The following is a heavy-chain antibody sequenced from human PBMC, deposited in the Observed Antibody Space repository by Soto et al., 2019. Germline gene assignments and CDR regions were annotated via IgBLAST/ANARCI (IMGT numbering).Heavy chain of an antibody. V-gene: IGHV1-69*13. Sequence: SVKVSCKASGGTFGSYAISWVRQAPGQGLEWMGGIIPIFGTANYAQKFQGRVTITADESTSTAYMELSSLRSEDTAVYYCAGVGRITIFGVVPTCFDYWGQGTLVTVSS. CDR2: IIPIFGTA. CDR3: AGVGRITIFGVVPTCFDY. D-gene: IGHD3-3*01. J-gene: IGHJ4*02. CDR1: GGTFGSYA.